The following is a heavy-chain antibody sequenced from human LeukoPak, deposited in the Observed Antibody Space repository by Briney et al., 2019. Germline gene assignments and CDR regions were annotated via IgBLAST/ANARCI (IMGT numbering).Heavy chain of an antibody. CDR3: ARDNWIQGYYFDY. V-gene: IGHV4-4*02. J-gene: IGHJ4*02. Sequence: PSETLSLTCAVSGGSISSSNWWSWVRQPPGKGLEWIGEIYHSGSTNYNPSLKSRVTISVDKSKNQFSLKLSSVTAADTAVYYCARDNWIQGYYFDYWGQGTLVTVSS. CDR2: IYHSGST. D-gene: IGHD1-20*01. CDR1: GGSISSSNW.